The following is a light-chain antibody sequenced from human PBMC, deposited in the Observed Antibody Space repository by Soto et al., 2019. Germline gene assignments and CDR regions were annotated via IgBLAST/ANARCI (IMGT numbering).Light chain of an antibody. J-gene: IGLJ1*01. CDR1: SSDVGGYNY. Sequence: QSALTQPASVSGSPGQSITISCTGTSSDVGGYNYVSWYQQHPGKAPKLMIYEVSNRPSGVSNRFSGSKSGNTASLTISGIQAEDEADYYCSSYTSSSTPSSYVFGTGTKLTVL. CDR2: EVS. V-gene: IGLV2-14*01. CDR3: SSYTSSSTPSSYV.